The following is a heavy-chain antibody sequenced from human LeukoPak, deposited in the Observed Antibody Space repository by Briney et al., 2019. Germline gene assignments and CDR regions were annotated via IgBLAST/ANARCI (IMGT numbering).Heavy chain of an antibody. J-gene: IGHJ3*02. V-gene: IGHV3-21*01. CDR1: GSTFNTYT. CDR2: ISSSSIYI. CDR3: ARGRVGQWLVDAFDI. Sequence: GGSLRLSCAASGSTFNTYTINWVRQAPGKGLEWVSSISSSSIYIYYADSLKGRFTISRNNAKNSLYLHIDSLRAEDTAVYYCARGRVGQWLVDAFDIWGQGTMVTVSS. D-gene: IGHD6-19*01.